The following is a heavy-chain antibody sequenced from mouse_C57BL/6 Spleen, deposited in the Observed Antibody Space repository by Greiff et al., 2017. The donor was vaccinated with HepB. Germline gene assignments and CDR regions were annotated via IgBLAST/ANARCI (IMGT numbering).Heavy chain of an antibody. Sequence: VQLQQPGAELVRPGTSVKLSCKASGYTFTSYWMHWVKQRPGQGLEWIGVIDPSDSYTNYNQKFKGKATVTVDTSSSTAYMQLSSLTSEDSAVYYCACSRGYFDVWGTGTTVTVSS. CDR2: IDPSDSYT. D-gene: IGHD1-1*01. J-gene: IGHJ1*03. V-gene: IGHV1-59*01. CDR1: GYTFTSYW. CDR3: ACSRGYFDV.